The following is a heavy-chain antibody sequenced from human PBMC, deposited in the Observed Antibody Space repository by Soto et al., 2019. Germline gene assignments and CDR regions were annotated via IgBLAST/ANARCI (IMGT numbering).Heavy chain of an antibody. V-gene: IGHV1-8*01. CDR3: ARGLTQITFGGVIVEDSNWFDP. Sequence: ASVKVSCKASGYTFTSYDINWVRQATGQGLEWMGWMNPNSGNTGYAQKFQGRVTMTRNTSISTAYMELSSLRSEDTAVYYCARGLTQITFGGVIVEDSNWFDPWGQGTLVTVSS. D-gene: IGHD3-16*02. CDR2: MNPNSGNT. J-gene: IGHJ5*02. CDR1: GYTFTSYD.